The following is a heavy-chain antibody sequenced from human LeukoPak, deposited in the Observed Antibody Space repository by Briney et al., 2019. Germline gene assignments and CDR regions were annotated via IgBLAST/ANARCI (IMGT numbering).Heavy chain of an antibody. V-gene: IGHV1-46*01. CDR2: INPSGGST. CDR3: ARDVMLYSSGWYFDY. D-gene: IGHD6-19*01. CDR1: GYTFTSYY. Sequence: GASVKVSCKASGYTFTSYYMHWVRQAPGQGLEWMGIINPSGGSTSYAQKFQGRVTMTRDTSTSTVYMELSSLRSEDTAVYYCARDVMLYSSGWYFDYWGQGTLVTVSS. J-gene: IGHJ4*02.